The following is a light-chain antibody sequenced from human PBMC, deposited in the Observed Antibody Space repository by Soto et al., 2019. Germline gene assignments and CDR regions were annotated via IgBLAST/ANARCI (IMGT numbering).Light chain of an antibody. CDR1: QNVSTY. Sequence: IVLTQSPATLSLSPGERVTLSCRASQNVSTYLAWYQQKPGQAPRLLIYDSSDRATGIPARFSGSGSGTDFPLTISSPEPEDSAVYYCQQRTNWLTFGPGTKVDIK. V-gene: IGKV3-11*01. J-gene: IGKJ3*01. CDR2: DSS. CDR3: QQRTNWLT.